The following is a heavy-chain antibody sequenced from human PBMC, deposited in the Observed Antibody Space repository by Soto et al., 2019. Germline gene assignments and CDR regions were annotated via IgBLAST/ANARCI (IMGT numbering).Heavy chain of an antibody. Sequence: QVQLQESGPGLVKPSQTLSLTCTVSGGSISSGGYYWSWIRQHPGKGLEWIGYIYYSGSTYYNPSLKSRVTISVDTSKNQFSLKLSSVPAADTAVYYCARLTFGDREVVYYYMDVWGKGTTVTVSS. CDR2: IYYSGST. CDR3: ARLTFGDREVVYYYMDV. V-gene: IGHV4-31*03. CDR1: GGSISSGGYY. D-gene: IGHD4-17*01. J-gene: IGHJ6*03.